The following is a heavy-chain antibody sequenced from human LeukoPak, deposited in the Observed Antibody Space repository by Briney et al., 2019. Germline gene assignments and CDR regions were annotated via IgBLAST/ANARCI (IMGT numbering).Heavy chain of an antibody. V-gene: IGHV1-2*02. Sequence: ASVKVSCKASGYTFTGYYMHWVRQAPGQGLEWMGWINPNSGGTNYAQKFQGRVTMTRDTSISTAYMELSRLRSDDTATYYCARNIQEQWLVQGYWGQGTLVTVSS. CDR3: ARNIQEQWLVQGY. CDR2: INPNSGGT. CDR1: GYTFTGYY. D-gene: IGHD6-19*01. J-gene: IGHJ4*02.